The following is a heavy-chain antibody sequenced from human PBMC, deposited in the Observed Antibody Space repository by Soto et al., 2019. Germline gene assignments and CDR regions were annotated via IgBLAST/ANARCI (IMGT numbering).Heavy chain of an antibody. Sequence: QVQLVESGGGVVQPGRSLRLSCAASGFTFSSYAMHWVRQAPGKGLEWVAVISYDGSNKYYADSVKGRFTISRDNSKNXXYLQMNSLRAEDTAVYYCARDVGDYGDYRTGSFDYWGQGTLVTVSS. CDR3: ARDVGDYGDYRTGSFDY. CDR1: GFTFSSYA. D-gene: IGHD4-17*01. CDR2: ISYDGSNK. J-gene: IGHJ4*02. V-gene: IGHV3-30-3*01.